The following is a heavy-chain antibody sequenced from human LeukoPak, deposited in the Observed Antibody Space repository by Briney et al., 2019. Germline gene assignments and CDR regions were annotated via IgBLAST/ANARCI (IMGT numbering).Heavy chain of an antibody. Sequence: GASVKVSCELYGHPLSDFSIHWVRQAPGKGLEWMGGFDPEDGETVYEQNFQGRVTMTEDTSTDTAYMELSSLTSEDTAIYYCATPSRYDTLDYWGQGTLVTVSS. CDR1: GHPLSDFS. J-gene: IGHJ4*02. V-gene: IGHV1-24*01. D-gene: IGHD3-22*01. CDR2: FDPEDGET. CDR3: ATPSRYDTLDY.